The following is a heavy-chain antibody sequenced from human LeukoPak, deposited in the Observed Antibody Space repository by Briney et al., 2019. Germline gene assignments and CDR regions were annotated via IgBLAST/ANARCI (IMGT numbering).Heavy chain of an antibody. CDR1: GFTFSSYA. CDR3: ARDGGVDTAMVSYYGMDV. J-gene: IGHJ6*02. V-gene: IGHV3-30*04. D-gene: IGHD5-18*01. Sequence: PGGSLRLSCAASGFTFSSYAMHWVRQAPGKGLEWVAVISYDGSNKYYADSVKGRFTISRDNSKNTLYLRMNRLRAEDTAVYYCARDGGVDTAMVSYYGMDVWGQGTTVTVSS. CDR2: ISYDGSNK.